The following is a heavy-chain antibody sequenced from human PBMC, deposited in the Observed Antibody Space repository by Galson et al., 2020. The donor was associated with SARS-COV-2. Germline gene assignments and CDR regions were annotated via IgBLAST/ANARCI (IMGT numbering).Heavy chain of an antibody. CDR3: ARGVRDYYDSSGYRD. CDR1: GGSISSHY. J-gene: IGHJ4*02. V-gene: IGHV4-59*11. CDR2: IYYSGST. Sequence: SETLSLTCTVSGGSISSHYWSWIRQPPGKGLEWIGYIYYSGSTNYNPSLKSRVTISVDTSKNQFSLKLSSVTAADTAVYYCARGVRDYYDSSGYRDWGQGTLVTVSS. D-gene: IGHD3-22*01.